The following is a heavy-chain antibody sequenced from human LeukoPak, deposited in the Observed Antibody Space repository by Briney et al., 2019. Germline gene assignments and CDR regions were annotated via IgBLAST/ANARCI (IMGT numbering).Heavy chain of an antibody. V-gene: IGHV3-21*01. Sequence: GGSLRLSCAASGFTFSSYSMNWVRKAPGKGLGWVSSISSSSSYIYYADSVKGRFTISRDNAKNSLYLQMNSLRAEDTAVYYCARDCSSTSCYGNWGQGTLVTVSS. D-gene: IGHD2-2*01. CDR2: ISSSSSYI. CDR1: GFTFSSYS. CDR3: ARDCSSTSCYGN. J-gene: IGHJ4*02.